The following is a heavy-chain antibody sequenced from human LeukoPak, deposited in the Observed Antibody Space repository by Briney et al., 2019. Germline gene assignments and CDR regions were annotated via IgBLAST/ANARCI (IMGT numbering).Heavy chain of an antibody. J-gene: IGHJ6*04. CDR1: GFTFSSYA. V-gene: IGHV3-23*01. CDR3: AKPSQILWFGELPGLDV. CDR2: ISGSGGST. D-gene: IGHD3-10*01. Sequence: GGSLRLSCAASGFTFSSYAMSWVRQAPGKGLEWVSAISGSGGSTYYADSVKGRFTISRDNSKNTLYLQMNSLRAEDTAVYYCAKPSQILWFGELPGLDVWGKGTTVTVSS.